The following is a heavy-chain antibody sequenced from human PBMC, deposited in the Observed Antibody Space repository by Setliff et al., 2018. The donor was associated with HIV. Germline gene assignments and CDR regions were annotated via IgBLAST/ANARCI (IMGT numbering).Heavy chain of an antibody. D-gene: IGHD4-17*01. J-gene: IGHJ2*01. V-gene: IGHV4-59*01. CDR1: GVSITSYF. CDR3: ASSLNGDSEPWYFDL. Sequence: SETLSLTCTVSGVSITSYFWSWIRQPPGKGLEWIGFIYYSGSTSGGTNYNPSLKSRVTISLDTSKNQFSLNLSSVTAADTAVCYCASSLNGDSEPWYFDLWGRGTLVTVSS. CDR2: IYYSGSTSGGT.